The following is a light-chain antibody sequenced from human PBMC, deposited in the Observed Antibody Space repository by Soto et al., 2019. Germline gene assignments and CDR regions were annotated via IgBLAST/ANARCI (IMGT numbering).Light chain of an antibody. V-gene: IGLV1-44*01. Sequence: QSVLTQPPSASGTPGQRVTISCSGSSSNIGSNTVNWYQQLPGTAPKLLIYSNNQRLSGVPDRFFGSKSGTSASLAISGLQSEDEADYYCAVWDDSLNGVLFGGGTKLTVL. CDR3: AVWDDSLNGVL. J-gene: IGLJ2*01. CDR2: SNN. CDR1: SSNIGSNT.